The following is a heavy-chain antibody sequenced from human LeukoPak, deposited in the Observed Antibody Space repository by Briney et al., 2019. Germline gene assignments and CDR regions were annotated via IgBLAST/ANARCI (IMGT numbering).Heavy chain of an antibody. CDR1: GYTFTSYG. J-gene: IGHJ5*02. V-gene: IGHV1-18*01. CDR2: ISAYNGNT. CDR3: ASSYYYGSGSYYWFDP. D-gene: IGHD3-10*01. Sequence: ASVKVSCKASGYTFTSYGISWVRQAPGQGLEWMGWISAYNGNTNYAQKFQGRVTITADKSTSTAYMELSSLRSEDPAVYYCASSYYYGSGSYYWFDPWGQGTLVTVSS.